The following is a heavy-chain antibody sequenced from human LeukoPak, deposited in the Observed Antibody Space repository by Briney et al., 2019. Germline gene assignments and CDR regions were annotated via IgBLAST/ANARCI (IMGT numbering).Heavy chain of an antibody. D-gene: IGHD1-26*01. CDR3: ARDGWESGDY. CDR2: IYYNGST. Sequence: SETLSLTCTVSRGSISSSNYYWDWIRQPPGKGQEWVGSIYYNGSTYYNPSLKSRVTISVDMSTNQFSLRVSSVTAADTAVYYCARDGWESGDYWGQGTLVTVSS. V-gene: IGHV4-39*07. J-gene: IGHJ4*02. CDR1: RGSISSSNYY.